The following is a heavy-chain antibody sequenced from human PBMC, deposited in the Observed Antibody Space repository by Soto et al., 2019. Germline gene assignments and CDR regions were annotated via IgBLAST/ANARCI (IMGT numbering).Heavy chain of an antibody. CDR1: GFTFSSYA. CDR2: ISGSGGST. Sequence: EVQLLESGGGLVQPGGSLRLSCAASGFTFSSYAMSWVRQAPGKGLEWVSAISGSGGSTYYADSVKGRFTISRDNSKNTLYLQMNSLRAEDTAVYYCAKDHEPTRLAVAGHFDYWGQGTLVTVSS. J-gene: IGHJ4*02. CDR3: AKDHEPTRLAVAGHFDY. V-gene: IGHV3-23*01. D-gene: IGHD6-19*01.